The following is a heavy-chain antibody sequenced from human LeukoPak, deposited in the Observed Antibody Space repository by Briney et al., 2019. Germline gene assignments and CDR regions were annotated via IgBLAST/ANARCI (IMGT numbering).Heavy chain of an antibody. V-gene: IGHV1-8*01. CDR1: GFTFTSYD. Sequence: ASVKVSCTASGFTFTSYDINWVRQASGQGLEWMGWMNPNNGNTGYAQKFQGRVTMTRDTPISTAYMELRGLRSEDTAVYYCVRDGEGVAISVNYWFDPWGQGTLVTVSS. CDR3: VRDGEGVAISVNYWFDP. CDR2: MNPNNGNT. J-gene: IGHJ5*02. D-gene: IGHD3-10*01.